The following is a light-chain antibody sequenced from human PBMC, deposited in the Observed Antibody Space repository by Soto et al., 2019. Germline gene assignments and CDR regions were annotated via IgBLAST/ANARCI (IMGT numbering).Light chain of an antibody. CDR3: QQYNNWWT. CDR1: QRVSSS. J-gene: IGKJ1*01. CDR2: GAS. V-gene: IGKV3-15*01. Sequence: EVVMTQSPATLSMSPGERATLSCRASQRVSSSLAWYQQKPCQAPRLLIYGASTRATGIPDRFSGSGSETEFTLTISSLQAEDFAIYYCQQYNNWWTFGQGTKVEIK.